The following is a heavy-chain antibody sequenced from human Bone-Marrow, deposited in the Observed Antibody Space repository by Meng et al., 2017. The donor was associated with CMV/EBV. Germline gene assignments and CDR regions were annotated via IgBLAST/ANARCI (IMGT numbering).Heavy chain of an antibody. Sequence: SGFPFSKYIMTWVRQVPGRGLEWVSSISASGDSAYYADSVKGRFTISRDNSKNTLHLQMHRLRADDTAVYYCAKDPQLAAAGWYFDLWGRGTLVTVSS. J-gene: IGHJ2*01. CDR2: ISASGDSA. CDR1: GFPFSKYI. D-gene: IGHD6-13*01. CDR3: AKDPQLAAAGWYFDL. V-gene: IGHV3-23*01.